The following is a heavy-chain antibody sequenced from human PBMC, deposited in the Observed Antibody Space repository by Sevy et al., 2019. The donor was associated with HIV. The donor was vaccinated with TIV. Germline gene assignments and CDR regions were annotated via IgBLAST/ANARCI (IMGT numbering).Heavy chain of an antibody. CDR1: GFTFSSYA. CDR3: AKDSGRVPWLVLDYFDY. CDR2: ISGSGGST. V-gene: IGHV3-23*01. Sequence: GGSLRLSCAASGFTFSSYAMSWVRQAPGKGLEWVSAISGSGGSTYYADSVKGRFTISRDNSKITLYLLMNGLRAEVMAVYYCAKDSGRVPWLVLDYFDYWVQGTLVTVSS. J-gene: IGHJ4*02. D-gene: IGHD6-19*01.